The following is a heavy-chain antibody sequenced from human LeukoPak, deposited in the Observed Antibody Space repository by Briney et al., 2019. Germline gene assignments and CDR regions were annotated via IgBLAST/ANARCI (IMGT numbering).Heavy chain of an antibody. CDR2: IYSGGST. D-gene: IGHD3-9*01. J-gene: IGHJ4*02. CDR3: ATDGTNVLRYFDWFPMGY. Sequence: GGSLRLSCAAPGFTFSSNYMSWVRQAPGKGLEWVSVIYSGGSTYYADSVKGRFTISRDNSKNTLYLQMNSLRAEDTAVYYCATDGTNVLRYFDWFPMGYWGQGTLVTVSS. V-gene: IGHV3-66*01. CDR1: GFTFSSNY.